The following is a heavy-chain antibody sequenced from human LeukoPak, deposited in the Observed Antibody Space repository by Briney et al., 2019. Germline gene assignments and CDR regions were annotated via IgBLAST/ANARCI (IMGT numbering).Heavy chain of an antibody. J-gene: IGHJ5*02. CDR1: GFTFSSYA. D-gene: IGHD3-16*02. Sequence: PGGSLRLSCSASGFTFSSYAMHWVRQAPGKGLEYVSAISSNGGSTYYADSVKGRFTISRDNAKNSLYLQMNSLRAEDTAVYYCARDTYYDYVWGSYRPRWFDPWGQGTLVTVSS. V-gene: IGHV3-64*04. CDR3: ARDTYYDYVWGSYRPRWFDP. CDR2: ISSNGGST.